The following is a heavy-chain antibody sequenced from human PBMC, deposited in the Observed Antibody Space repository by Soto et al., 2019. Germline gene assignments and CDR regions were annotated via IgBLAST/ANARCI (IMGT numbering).Heavy chain of an antibody. D-gene: IGHD3-16*01. CDR2: ISVSGVNT. CDR3: IKEARGHSYARL. V-gene: IGHV3-23*01. J-gene: IGHJ4*02. CDR1: GFLSGNYA. Sequence: EVQLLESGGDLVHPGESLRLSCAASGFLSGNYAMDWIRQAPGTGLEWVSAISVSGVNTYYADSVKGRFTISRDNSKKALYLEMKRLRAGDTAVYYCIKEARGHSYARLWGRGAPVTVSS.